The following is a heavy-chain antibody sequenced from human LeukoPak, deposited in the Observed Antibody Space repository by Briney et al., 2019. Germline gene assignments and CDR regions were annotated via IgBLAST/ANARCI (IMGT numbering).Heavy chain of an antibody. D-gene: IGHD6-19*01. J-gene: IGHJ4*02. V-gene: IGHV3-23*01. CDR3: AKDRMRIAVAGTDY. CDR2: ISGSGGST. CDR1: GFTFSIYA. Sequence: GGSLRLSCAASGFTFSIYAMSWVRQAPGEGREWVSAISGSGGSTYYADSVKGRFTISRDNSKNTLYLQMNSLRAEDTAVYYCAKDRMRIAVAGTDYWGQGTLVTVSS.